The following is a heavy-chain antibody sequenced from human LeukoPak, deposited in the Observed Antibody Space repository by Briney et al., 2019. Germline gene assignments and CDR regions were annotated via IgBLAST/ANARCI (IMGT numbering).Heavy chain of an antibody. CDR1: GFTFSSYA. Sequence: GGSLRLSCAASGFTFSSYAMRWVRQAPGKGLEWVSAISGSGGSTYYADPVKGRFTISRDNSKNTLYLQMNSLRAEDTAVYYCAKGGSRAYRSFDYWGQGTLVTVSS. D-gene: IGHD6-13*01. V-gene: IGHV3-23*01. CDR3: AKGGSRAYRSFDY. J-gene: IGHJ4*02. CDR2: ISGSGGST.